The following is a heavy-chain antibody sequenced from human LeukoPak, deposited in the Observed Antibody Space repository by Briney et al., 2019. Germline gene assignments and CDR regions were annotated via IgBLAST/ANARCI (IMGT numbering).Heavy chain of an antibody. CDR3: ARSLVTRYCSSTSSSYGGLYYYYYMDV. Sequence: GSSVKVSCKASGGTFSSYAISWVRQAPGQGLEWMGGIIPIFGTANYAQKFQGRVTITTDESTSTAYMELSSLRSEDTAVYYCARSLVTRYCSSTSSSYGGLYYYYYMDVWGKGTTVTVSS. CDR2: IIPIFGTA. J-gene: IGHJ6*03. CDR1: GGTFSSYA. D-gene: IGHD2-2*01. V-gene: IGHV1-69*05.